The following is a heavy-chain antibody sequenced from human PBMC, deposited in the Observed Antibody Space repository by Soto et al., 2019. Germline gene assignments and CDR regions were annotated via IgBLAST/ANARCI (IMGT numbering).Heavy chain of an antibody. J-gene: IGHJ4*02. Sequence: SETLSLTCTVSGGSISSYYWGWIRQPPGKGLEWMGHIHSIGSTKYNPSLKSRVTTTVDSSKNQISLKLSSVTAADTAVYYCAEFARSYSYFDYWGQGTLVTVSS. CDR3: AEFARSYSYFDY. D-gene: IGHD1-26*01. V-gene: IGHV4-59*01. CDR2: IHSIGST. CDR1: GGSISSYY.